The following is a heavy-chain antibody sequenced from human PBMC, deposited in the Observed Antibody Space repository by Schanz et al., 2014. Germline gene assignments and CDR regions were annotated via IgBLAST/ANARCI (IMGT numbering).Heavy chain of an antibody. CDR2: INPNSGGT. D-gene: IGHD3-10*01. V-gene: IGHV1-2*02. CDR1: GYTFTGYY. J-gene: IGHJ3*01. Sequence: QVLLVQSGAEVKQPGASVKVSCKASGYTFTGYYMHWVRQAPGQGLEWMGRINPNSGGTNYAQKFQGRVTMTRDTSISPAYMELSSLRSDDTAVYYCARGGVEMATIRDAFDLWGQGTMVTVS. CDR3: ARGGVEMATIRDAFDL.